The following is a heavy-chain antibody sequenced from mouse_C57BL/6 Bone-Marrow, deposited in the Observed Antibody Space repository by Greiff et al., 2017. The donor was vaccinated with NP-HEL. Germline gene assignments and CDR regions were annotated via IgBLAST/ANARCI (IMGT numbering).Heavy chain of an antibody. J-gene: IGHJ4*01. CDR1: GYAFTNYL. CDR2: INPGSGGT. CDR3: ARRGDTVVADAMDY. V-gene: IGHV1-54*01. D-gene: IGHD1-1*01. Sequence: QVQLQQSGAELVRPGTSVKVSCKASGYAFTNYLIEWVKQRPGQGLEWIGVINPGSGGTNYNEKFKGKATLTADKSSSTAYMQLSSLTSEDSAVYFCARRGDTVVADAMDYWGQGTSVTVSS.